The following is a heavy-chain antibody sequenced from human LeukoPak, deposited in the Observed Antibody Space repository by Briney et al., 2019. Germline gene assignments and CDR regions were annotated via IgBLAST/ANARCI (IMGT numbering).Heavy chain of an antibody. V-gene: IGHV3-48*01. J-gene: IGHJ4*02. CDR3: ARGGELSSSWYYFDY. CDR1: GFTVSSND. D-gene: IGHD6-13*01. Sequence: PGGSLRLSCAASGFTVSSNDMSWVRQAPGKGLEWVSYISSSSSTIYYADSVEGRFTISRDNAKNSLYLQMNSLRAEDTAVYYCARGGELSSSWYYFDYWGQGTLVTVSS. CDR2: ISSSSSTI.